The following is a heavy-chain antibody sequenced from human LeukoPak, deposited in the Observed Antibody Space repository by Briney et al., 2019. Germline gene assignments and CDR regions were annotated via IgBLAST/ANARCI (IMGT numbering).Heavy chain of an antibody. CDR2: ISHDGSQK. V-gene: IGHV3-30*18. D-gene: IGHD6-13*01. Sequence: GRSLRLSCAASGFTFSSYGMHWVRQAPGKGLERVAVISHDGSQKFYADSVKGRITTSRDNSKNTVYLQMNSLRAEDTAVYYCAKDLNSWYSFDYWGQGNLVTVSS. CDR1: GFTFSSYG. J-gene: IGHJ4*02. CDR3: AKDLNSWYSFDY.